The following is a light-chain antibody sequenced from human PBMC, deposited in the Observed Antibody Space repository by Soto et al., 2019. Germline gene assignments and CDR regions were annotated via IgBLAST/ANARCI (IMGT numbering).Light chain of an antibody. V-gene: IGKV1-5*01. CDR2: DAS. CDR1: QSISSW. J-gene: IGKJ2*01. Sequence: DFQMTQSPSTLSVSVGDRVTITCRASQSISSWLAWYQRKPGKAPKLLIYDASSLESGVPSRFSGSGSGTEFTLTISSLQPDDFATYFCQQYNTYLYTFGQGTKLEI. CDR3: QQYNTYLYT.